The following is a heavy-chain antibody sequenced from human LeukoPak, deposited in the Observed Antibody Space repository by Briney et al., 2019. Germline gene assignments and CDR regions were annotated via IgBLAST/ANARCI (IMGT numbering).Heavy chain of an antibody. D-gene: IGHD3-22*01. V-gene: IGHV3-48*03. Sequence: GGSLRLSCLASGFAFSAYEMNWVRQAPGRCLEWVSYISGSDTTTYYADSVRGRFTIFRDNAKNSLYLQMNSLRAEDTALYYCATLGYHLDSWGQGTLVTVSS. CDR3: ATLGYHLDS. CDR2: ISGSDTTT. J-gene: IGHJ4*02. CDR1: GFAFSAYE.